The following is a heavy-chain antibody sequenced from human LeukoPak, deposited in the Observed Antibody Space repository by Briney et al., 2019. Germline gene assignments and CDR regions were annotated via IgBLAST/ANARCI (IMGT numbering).Heavy chain of an antibody. CDR1: GFTFSNYP. J-gene: IGHJ1*01. V-gene: IGHV3-23*01. CDR2: STSSGDST. Sequence: PGGSLRLSCAASGFTFSNYPMSWVRQAPGKGLEWVSVSTSSGDSTSYADSVKGRFTVSRDNSKNMLYLQMNSLRAEDTAVYYCAKGPSITMIVAYFQHWGQGTLVTVSS. CDR3: AKGPSITMIVAYFQH. D-gene: IGHD3-22*01.